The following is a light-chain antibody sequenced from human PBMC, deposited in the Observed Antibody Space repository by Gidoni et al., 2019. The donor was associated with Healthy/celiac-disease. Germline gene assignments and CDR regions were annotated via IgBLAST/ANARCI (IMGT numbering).Light chain of an antibody. CDR1: SSSVRSYNL. CDR3: CSYAGSSTFGVV. V-gene: IGLV2-23*03. J-gene: IGLJ2*01. CDR2: EGS. Sequence: QSALTQPASVPGCPGQSIPISCTGTSSSVRSYNLVSCYQQHPGKAPKLMIYEGSKRPSWVSTLCSGAKSGNTASWTISGLQAEDEADYYCCSYAGSSTFGVVFGGVTKLTVL.